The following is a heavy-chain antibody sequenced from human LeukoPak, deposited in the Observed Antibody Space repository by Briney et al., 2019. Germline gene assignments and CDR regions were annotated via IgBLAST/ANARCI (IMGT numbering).Heavy chain of an antibody. Sequence: GGSLRLSCAASGFTFSDYYMSWIRQAPGKGLEWVSYISSSGSTIHYADSVKGRFTISRDNAKNSLYLQMNSLRAEDTAVYYCARRAGAYSHPYDYWGQGTLVTVSS. CDR3: ARRAGAYSHPYDY. CDR2: ISSSGSTI. D-gene: IGHD4/OR15-4a*01. J-gene: IGHJ4*02. CDR1: GFTFSDYY. V-gene: IGHV3-11*04.